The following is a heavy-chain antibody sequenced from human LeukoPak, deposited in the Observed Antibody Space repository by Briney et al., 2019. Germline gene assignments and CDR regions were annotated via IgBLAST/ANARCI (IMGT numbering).Heavy chain of an antibody. V-gene: IGHV1-2*02. J-gene: IGHJ4*02. D-gene: IGHD1-20*01. Sequence: ASVKVSCKASGYTFTSYAMHWVRQAPGQGLEWMGWINPNSGGTNYAQKFQGRVTMTRDTSISTAYMELSRLRSDDTAVYYCARDITGTGYFDYWGQGTLVTVSS. CDR2: INPNSGGT. CDR3: ARDITGTGYFDY. CDR1: GYTFTSYA.